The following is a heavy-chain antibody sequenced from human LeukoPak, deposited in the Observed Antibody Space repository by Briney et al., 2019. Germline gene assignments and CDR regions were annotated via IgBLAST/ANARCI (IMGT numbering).Heavy chain of an antibody. CDR1: GGSISRSSYY. J-gene: IGHJ5*02. CDR3: AKVVRGVSRWFDP. D-gene: IGHD3-10*01. CDR2: IFYNGNT. Sequence: SETLSLTCTVSGGSISRSSYYWGWIRQTPGKGLDWIGSIFYNGNTYYNPSLKSRVTISVDTSKNQFPLKLSSVTAADTAVYFCAKVVRGVSRWFDPWGQGTLVTVSS. V-gene: IGHV4-39*06.